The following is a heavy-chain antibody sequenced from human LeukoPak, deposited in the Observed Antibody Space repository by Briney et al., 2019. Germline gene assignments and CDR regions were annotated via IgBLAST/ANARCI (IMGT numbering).Heavy chain of an antibody. CDR3: VRERPHNWFDP. J-gene: IGHJ5*02. V-gene: IGHV1-2*02. D-gene: IGHD6-25*01. CDR2: IKPDSGDT. CDR1: GYTFSGYY. Sequence: SSVNVSRQACGYTFSGYYILWVRQAPGQGLEWVGLIKPDSGDTNYARKFQGRVTMPRDTSITTAYMELNRLTSDDTAVYDCVRERPHNWFDPWGQGTRVTVSS.